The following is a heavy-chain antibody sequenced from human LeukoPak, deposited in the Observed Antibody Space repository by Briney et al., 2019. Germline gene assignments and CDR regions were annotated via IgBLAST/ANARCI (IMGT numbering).Heavy chain of an antibody. CDR2: IYYSGST. CDR1: GGSISSSSHY. D-gene: IGHD2-15*01. J-gene: IGHJ4*02. V-gene: IGHV4-39*01. Sequence: SETLSLTCIVSGGSISSSSHYWGWIRQPPGKGMEWIGSIYYSGSTYYNPSPKSRVTISVDTSKNQFSLKLSSVTAADTAVYYCARQGGFSFDYWGQGTLVTVSS. CDR3: ARQGGFSFDY.